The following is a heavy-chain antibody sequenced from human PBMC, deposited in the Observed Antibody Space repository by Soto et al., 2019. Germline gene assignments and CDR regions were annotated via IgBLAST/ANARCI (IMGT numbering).Heavy chain of an antibody. Sequence: QVQLVQSGAEVKKPGASVKVSCKASGYTFTSYAMNWVRQAPGQRLEWMGWINAGNGNTKYSQKFQGRVTITADKSTSTAYMELSSLRSEDTAVYYCGSGYHGGYWGQGTLVTVSS. D-gene: IGHD3-22*01. V-gene: IGHV1-3*01. CDR1: GYTFTSYA. CDR3: GSGYHGGY. CDR2: INAGNGNT. J-gene: IGHJ4*02.